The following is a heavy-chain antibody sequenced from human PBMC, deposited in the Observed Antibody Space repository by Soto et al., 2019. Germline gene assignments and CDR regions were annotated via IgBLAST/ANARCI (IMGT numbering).Heavy chain of an antibody. CDR2: IIPIFGTA. D-gene: IGHD6-6*01. CDR1: GVTFSSYA. CDR3: ARLGTYISSWRDAFDI. Sequence: QVQLVQSGAEVKKPGSSVKVSCKASGVTFSSYAISWVRQAPGQGLEWMGGIIPIFGTANYAQKLQGRVTITADESTSTDYMELSRLRSADTAVYDCARLGTYISSWRDAFDIWGQGTMGTVSS. V-gene: IGHV1-69*01. J-gene: IGHJ3*02.